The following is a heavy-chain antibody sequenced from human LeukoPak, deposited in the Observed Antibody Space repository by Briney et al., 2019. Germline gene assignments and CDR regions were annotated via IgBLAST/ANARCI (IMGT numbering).Heavy chain of an antibody. D-gene: IGHD5-24*01. CDR1: GGTFSSYA. J-gene: IGHJ3*02. CDR3: ARDLENGYIDPDDAFDI. CDR2: IIPIFGTA. V-gene: IGHV1-69*01. Sequence: ASVQVSCKASGGTFSSYAISWVRQAPGQGLEWMGGIIPIFGTANYAQKFQGRVTITADESTSTAYMELSSLRSEDTAVYYCARDLENGYIDPDDAFDIWGQGTMVTVSS.